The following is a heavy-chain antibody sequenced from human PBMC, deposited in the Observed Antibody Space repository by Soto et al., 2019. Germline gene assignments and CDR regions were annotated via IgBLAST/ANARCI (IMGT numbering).Heavy chain of an antibody. Sequence: LARARAGLAFSSCGMPCVCQETGKGLEWVAVISYDGSNKYYADSVKGRFTISRDNSKNTLYLQMNSLRAEDTAVYYCAKALSTAIVLNFDYWGQGTLVTVSS. D-gene: IGHD5-18*01. CDR2: ISYDGSNK. CDR3: AKALSTAIVLNFDY. V-gene: IGHV3-30*18. J-gene: IGHJ4*02. CDR1: GLAFSSCG.